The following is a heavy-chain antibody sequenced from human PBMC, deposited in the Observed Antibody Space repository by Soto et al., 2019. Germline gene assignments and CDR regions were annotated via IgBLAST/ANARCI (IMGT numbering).Heavy chain of an antibody. Sequence: SETLSLTCTVSGGSISSGDYYWSWIRQPPGKGLEWIGYIYYSGSTYYNPSLKSRVTISVDTSKNQFSLKLSSVTAADTAVYYCARGAIVATIFDYWGQGTLVTVS. V-gene: IGHV4-30-4*01. CDR1: GGSISSGDYY. J-gene: IGHJ4*02. CDR2: IYYSGST. D-gene: IGHD5-12*01. CDR3: ARGAIVATIFDY.